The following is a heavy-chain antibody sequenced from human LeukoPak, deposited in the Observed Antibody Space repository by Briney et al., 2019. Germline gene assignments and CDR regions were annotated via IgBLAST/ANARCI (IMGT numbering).Heavy chain of an antibody. J-gene: IGHJ5*02. CDR2: INPSGGST. V-gene: IGHV1-46*01. CDR1: GYTFTSYY. D-gene: IGHD3-3*01. CDR3: ARDSPILGWFDP. Sequence: GASVKVSCKASGYTFTSYYMHWVRQAPGQGLEWMGIINPSGGSTSYAQRFQGRVTMTRDTSTSTVYMELSSLRSEDTAVYYCARDSPILGWFDPWGQGTLVTVSS.